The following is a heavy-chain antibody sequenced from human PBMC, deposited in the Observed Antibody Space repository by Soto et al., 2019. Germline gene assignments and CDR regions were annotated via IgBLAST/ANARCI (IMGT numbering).Heavy chain of an antibody. V-gene: IGHV2-5*01. CDR3: AKSGSSGWYGWFDP. Sequence: SGPTLVNPTQTLTLTCIFSGFSLRTSGVGVGWIRQPPGKALEWLGFIYWNDDKRYSPSLKSRLTITKDTSKTQVVLTVTNMDPVDTSTYYCAKSGSSGWYGWFDPRGQGTLVTVSS. D-gene: IGHD6-19*01. J-gene: IGHJ5*02. CDR1: GFSLRTSGVG. CDR2: IYWNDDK.